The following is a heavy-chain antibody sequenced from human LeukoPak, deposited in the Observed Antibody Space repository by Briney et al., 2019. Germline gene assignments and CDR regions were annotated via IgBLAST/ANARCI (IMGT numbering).Heavy chain of an antibody. V-gene: IGHV3-48*01. Sequence: PGGSLRLSCAASGFTFSSYSMNWVRQAPGKGLEWVSYISGSSSTIYYADSVKGRFTISRDNAKNSLYLQMNSLRAEDTAVYYCARGHGYSGSYYPSYYYYYMDVWGKGTTVTVSS. J-gene: IGHJ6*03. CDR3: ARGHGYSGSYYPSYYYYYMDV. CDR1: GFTFSSYS. CDR2: ISGSSSTI. D-gene: IGHD1-26*01.